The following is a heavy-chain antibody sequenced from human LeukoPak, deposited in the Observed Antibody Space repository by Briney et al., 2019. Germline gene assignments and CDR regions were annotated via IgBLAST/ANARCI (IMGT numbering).Heavy chain of an antibody. J-gene: IGHJ4*02. D-gene: IGHD2-8*01. CDR3: AREPGVYATFY. Sequence: GGSLRLSCAASGFTFSSYSMIWVRQAPGKGLEWVSYISSSSSTIYYAYSVQGRFTISRDNAKNSLYLQMNSLRAEDTAVYYCAREPGVYATFYWGQGTLVTVSS. CDR2: ISSSSSTI. V-gene: IGHV3-48*01. CDR1: GFTFSSYS.